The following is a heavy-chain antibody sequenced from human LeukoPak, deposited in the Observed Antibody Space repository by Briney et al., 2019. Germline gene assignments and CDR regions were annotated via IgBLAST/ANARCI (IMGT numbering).Heavy chain of an antibody. V-gene: IGHV3-7*01. CDR2: IKQDRSEK. CDR3: ARLREIPVFGVVTKSTSYFDY. D-gene: IGHD3-3*01. Sequence: GGSLRLPCAASGFTFSSYWMSWVRQAPGKGLEWVANIKQDRSEKYYVDSVKGRFTISRDNAKNSLYLQMNSLRAEDTAVYYCARLREIPVFGVVTKSTSYFDYWGQGTLVTVSS. J-gene: IGHJ4*02. CDR1: GFTFSSYW.